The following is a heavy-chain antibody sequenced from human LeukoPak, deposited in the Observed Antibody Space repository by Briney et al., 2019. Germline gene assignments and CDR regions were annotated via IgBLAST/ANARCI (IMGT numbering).Heavy chain of an antibody. CDR1: GGTFSSYA. D-gene: IGHD2-8*01. CDR2: IIPIFGTA. CDR3: ARELSGPYCTNGVCYIDY. V-gene: IGHV1-69*05. J-gene: IGHJ4*02. Sequence: SVKVSCKASGGTFSSYAISWVRQAPGQGLEWMGGIIPIFGTANYAQKFQGRVTITTDESTSTAYMELSSLRAEDTAVYYCARELSGPYCTNGVCYIDYWGQGTLVTVSS.